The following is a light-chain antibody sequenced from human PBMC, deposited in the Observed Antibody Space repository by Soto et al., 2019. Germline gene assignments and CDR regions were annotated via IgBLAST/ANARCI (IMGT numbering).Light chain of an antibody. CDR3: HQYDNWPLFT. J-gene: IGKJ2*01. Sequence: EIVMTQSPATLSVSPGERATLSCRASQSVSSNLAWYQQKPGQAPRLLIYGESTRATGIPARFSGSGSGTEFTLTISSLQSEDFAVYYCHQYDNWPLFTFGQGTKLEIK. CDR1: QSVSSN. CDR2: GES. V-gene: IGKV3-15*01.